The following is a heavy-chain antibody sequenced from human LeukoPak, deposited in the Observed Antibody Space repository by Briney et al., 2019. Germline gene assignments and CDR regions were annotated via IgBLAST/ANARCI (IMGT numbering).Heavy chain of an antibody. V-gene: IGHV3-21*01. CDR1: EFTFNNYT. Sequence: PGGSLRLSCAPSEFTFNNYTLNWVRQVPGKGLEWVSSINNSSRYISYADSVNGRFTISRDNAKNSLYLQMNSLRAEDTAVYYCARTAIDAFDIWGQGTMVTVSS. J-gene: IGHJ3*02. CDR2: INNSSRYI. CDR3: ARTAIDAFDI.